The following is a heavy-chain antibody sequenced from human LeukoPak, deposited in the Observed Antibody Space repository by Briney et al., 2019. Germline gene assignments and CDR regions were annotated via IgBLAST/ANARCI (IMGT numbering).Heavy chain of an antibody. CDR2: IWYDGSNK. CDR1: GFTFSSYG. Sequence: GGSLRLSCAASGFTFSSYGMHWVRQAPGKGPEWVAVIWYDGSNKYHADSVKGRFTISRDNSKNTLYLQMNSLRAEDTAVYYCARDHSSGYHHDAFDIWGQGTMVTVSS. CDR3: ARDHSSGYHHDAFDI. D-gene: IGHD3-22*01. V-gene: IGHV3-33*01. J-gene: IGHJ3*02.